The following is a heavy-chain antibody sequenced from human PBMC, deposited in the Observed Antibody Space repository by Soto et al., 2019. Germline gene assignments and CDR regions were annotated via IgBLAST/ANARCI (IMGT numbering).Heavy chain of an antibody. CDR1: GFTVSSNY. CDR3: AREMFARGIAVAGTFGY. Sequence: EAQLVESGGGLVQPGGSLRLSCAASGFTVSSNYMSWVRQAPGKGLEWVSVIYSGGSTYYADSVKGRFTISRDNSKNTLYLQMNSLRAEDTAVYYCAREMFARGIAVAGTFGYWGQGTLVTVSS. V-gene: IGHV3-66*01. CDR2: IYSGGST. D-gene: IGHD6-19*01. J-gene: IGHJ4*02.